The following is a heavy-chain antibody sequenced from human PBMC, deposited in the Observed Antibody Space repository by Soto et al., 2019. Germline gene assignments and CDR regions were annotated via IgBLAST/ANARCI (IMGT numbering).Heavy chain of an antibody. D-gene: IGHD2-15*01. V-gene: IGHV1-2*04. CDR3: ARDGAARTYYYYYMDV. J-gene: IGHJ6*03. Sequence: QVQLVQSGAEVKKPGASVKVSCKASGYIFTGYYVHWVRQAPGQGLEWMGWINPNSGGTNYAQKFQGWVTMTRDTSISTAYMELSRLRSDDTAVYYCARDGAARTYYYYYMDVWGKGTTVTVSS. CDR2: INPNSGGT. CDR1: GYIFTGYY.